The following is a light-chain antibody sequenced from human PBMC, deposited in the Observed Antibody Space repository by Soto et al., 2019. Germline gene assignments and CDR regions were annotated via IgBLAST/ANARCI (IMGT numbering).Light chain of an antibody. Sequence: QSALTQPASVSGSPGQSITISCTGTSSDVGGYNYVSWYQQHPGKAPKLMIYEFSNRPSGVSNRFSGSKSGNTASLTISGLQAEDEADYYCSSYTSRSTLDYVFGSGTKLTVL. CDR2: EFS. CDR3: SSYTSRSTLDYV. V-gene: IGLV2-14*01. CDR1: SSDVGGYNY. J-gene: IGLJ1*01.